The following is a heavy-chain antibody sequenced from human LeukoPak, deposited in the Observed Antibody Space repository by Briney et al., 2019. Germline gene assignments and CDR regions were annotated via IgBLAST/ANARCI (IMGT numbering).Heavy chain of an antibody. CDR3: ARGVTMIVVVIHDWYFDL. D-gene: IGHD3-22*01. J-gene: IGHJ2*01. Sequence: SETLSLTCTVSGGSISSSFYYWGWIRQPPGKGLEWIGSIYHSGSTYYNPSLKSRVTISVDTSKNQFSLKLTSVTAADTAVYYCARGVTMIVVVIHDWYFDLWGRGTLVTVSS. CDR1: GGSISSSFYY. V-gene: IGHV4-39*01. CDR2: IYHSGST.